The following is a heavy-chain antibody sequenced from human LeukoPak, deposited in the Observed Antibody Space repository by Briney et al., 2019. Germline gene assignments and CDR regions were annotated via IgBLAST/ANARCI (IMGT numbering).Heavy chain of an antibody. Sequence: PSETLSLTCAVYGGSFSGYYWSWIRQPPGKGLEWIGEINHSGSTNYNPSLKSRVTISVDTSKNQFSLKLSSVTAADTAVYYCARDSDGSGGCDYWGQGTLVTVSS. J-gene: IGHJ4*02. CDR3: ARDSDGSGGCDY. CDR1: GGSFSGYY. V-gene: IGHV4-34*01. D-gene: IGHD3-10*01. CDR2: INHSGST.